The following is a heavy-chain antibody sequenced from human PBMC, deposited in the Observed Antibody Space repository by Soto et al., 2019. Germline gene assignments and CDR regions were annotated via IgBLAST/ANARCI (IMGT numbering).Heavy chain of an antibody. CDR2: VIPVLGTT. J-gene: IGHJ5*01. Sequence: QVHLVQSGAEVRTPGSSVKISCKASGGSLENLAISWVRQAPGQGFEWMGGVIPVLGTTDYAHNFQGRVTVTADESTTTVYLELSSLKSEDTAVYYCARDGRTLRYLEWPAAFDSWGQGTLVTVSS. D-gene: IGHD3-3*01. CDR3: ARDGRTLRYLEWPAAFDS. V-gene: IGHV1-69*01. CDR1: GGSLENLA.